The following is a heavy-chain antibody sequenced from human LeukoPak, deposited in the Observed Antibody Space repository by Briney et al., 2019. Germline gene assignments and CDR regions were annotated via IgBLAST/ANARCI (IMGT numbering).Heavy chain of an antibody. J-gene: IGHJ3*02. V-gene: IGHV1-8*01. CDR1: GYTFTNYE. CDR3: ARGNRLYSSSWSSLPFDI. Sequence: GASVKASCKASGYTFTNYEINWVRQATGQGLEWMGWMNPRSGYTGYPQKFQGRVTMTGNTSISTAYMELNSLTSEDTAVYYCARGNRLYSSSWSSLPFDIWGQGSMVTVSS. D-gene: IGHD6-13*01. CDR2: MNPRSGYT.